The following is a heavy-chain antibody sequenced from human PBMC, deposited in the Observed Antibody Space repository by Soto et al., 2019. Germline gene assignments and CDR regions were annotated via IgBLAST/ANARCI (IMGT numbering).Heavy chain of an antibody. CDR3: TTDLSSGYDPLFFDY. CDR1: GFTFSNAW. V-gene: IGHV3-15*07. J-gene: IGHJ4*02. D-gene: IGHD5-12*01. CDR2: IKSKTDGGTT. Sequence: PGGSLRLSCAASGFTFSNAWMNWVRQAPGKGLEWVGRIKSKTDGGTTDHAAPVKGRFTISRDDSKNTLYLQMNSLKTEDTAVYYCTTDLSSGYDPLFFDYWGQGTLVTVSS.